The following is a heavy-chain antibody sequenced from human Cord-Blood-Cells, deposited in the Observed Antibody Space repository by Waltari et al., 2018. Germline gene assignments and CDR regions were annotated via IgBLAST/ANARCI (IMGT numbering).Heavy chain of an antibody. CDR3: ARVTMFGYSYGYDY. CDR2: IYSGGST. J-gene: IGHJ4*02. D-gene: IGHD5-18*01. Sequence: EVQLVESGGGLVQPGGSLRLSCAASGFTVSSNYMSWFRQAPGKGLEWGSVIYSGGSTYYADSVKGRFTISRDNSKNTLYLQRNSLRAEDTAVYYCARVTMFGYSYGYDYWGQGTLVTVSS. V-gene: IGHV3-66*01. CDR1: GFTVSSNY.